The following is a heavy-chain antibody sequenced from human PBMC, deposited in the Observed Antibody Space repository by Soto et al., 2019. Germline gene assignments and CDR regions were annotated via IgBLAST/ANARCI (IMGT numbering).Heavy chain of an antibody. CDR3: ARDRGSYALDY. V-gene: IGHV1-18*01. Sequence: QVQLVQSGAEVKKPGASVKVSCKASGYTFTSYGIIWVRQAPGQGLEWMGWISAYNGNTHYAQKLQGRVTMTTDTSTSTAYRERRSLRSDDTAVYYCARDRGSYALDYWGQGTLVTVSS. CDR2: ISAYNGNT. J-gene: IGHJ4*02. CDR1: GYTFTSYG. D-gene: IGHD1-26*01.